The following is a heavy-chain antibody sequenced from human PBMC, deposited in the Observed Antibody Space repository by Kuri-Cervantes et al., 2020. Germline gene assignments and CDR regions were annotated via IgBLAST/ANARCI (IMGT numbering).Heavy chain of an antibody. CDR2: ISYDGSNK. D-gene: IGHD3-22*01. CDR3: AKDRVYYYDSSDLYGMDV. Sequence: GESLKISCAASGFTFSSYGMHWVRQAPGKGLEWVAVISYDGSNKYYADSVKGRFTISRDNSKNTLYLQMNSLRAEDTAVYYCAKDRVYYYDSSDLYGMDVWGQGTTVTGSS. CDR1: GFTFSSYG. V-gene: IGHV3-30*18. J-gene: IGHJ6*02.